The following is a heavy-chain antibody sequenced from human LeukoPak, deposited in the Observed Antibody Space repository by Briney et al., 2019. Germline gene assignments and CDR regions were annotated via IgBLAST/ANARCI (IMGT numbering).Heavy chain of an antibody. CDR3: ATVFDY. CDR1: GFTLRSNW. J-gene: IGHJ4*02. CDR2: MNQDGSGT. Sequence: GGSLRLPCAVSGFTLRSNWMHWVRQAPGKGLEWVSRMNQDGSGTSYADSVKGRFTISRDNAKNTVYLQMNSLRAEDSAMYYCATVFDYWGQGTLVTVSS. V-gene: IGHV3-74*01.